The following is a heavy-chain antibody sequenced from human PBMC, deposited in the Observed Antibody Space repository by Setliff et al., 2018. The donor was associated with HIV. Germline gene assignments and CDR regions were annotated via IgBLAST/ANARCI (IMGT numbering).Heavy chain of an antibody. V-gene: IGHV4-39*02. J-gene: IGHJ4*02. Sequence: SETLSLTCTVSGGSTDSGSYYWAWIRQPPGKGLEWIGSMYYTGGTYYNPSLKSRVTISIDTSKNQFSLKLNSVTAADTAMYYCARDGGSSGWYFVLGYSDYWGPGTLVTVS. CDR1: GGSTDSGSYY. CDR2: MYYTGGT. D-gene: IGHD6-19*01. CDR3: ARDGGSSGWYFVLGYSDY.